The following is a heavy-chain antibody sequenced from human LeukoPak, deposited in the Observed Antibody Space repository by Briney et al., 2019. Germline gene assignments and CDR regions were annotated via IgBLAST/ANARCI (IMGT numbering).Heavy chain of an antibody. D-gene: IGHD4-17*01. CDR3: VASGDYFFNH. CDR2: IYHSGDT. CDR1: GGSVSNHNW. J-gene: IGHJ4*02. V-gene: IGHV4-4*02. Sequence: PSGTLSLTCAISGGSVSNHNWWTWVRQPPGKGLEWIGEIYHSGDTNYNPSLKSRVAMSVDKSKNHLSLRLSSVTAADTAVYYCVASGDYFFNHWGQGTLVTVSS.